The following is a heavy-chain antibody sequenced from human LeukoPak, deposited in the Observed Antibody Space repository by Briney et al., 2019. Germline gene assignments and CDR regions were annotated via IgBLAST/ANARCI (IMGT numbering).Heavy chain of an antibody. CDR2: IYYSGST. Sequence: TSETLSLTCTVSGGSISSSSYYWGWIRQPPGKGPEWIGSIYYSGSTYYNPSLKSRVTISVDTSKNQLSLKLSSVTAADTAVYYCARIPTVTFFDYWGQGTLVTVSS. CDR1: GGSISSSSYY. J-gene: IGHJ4*02. D-gene: IGHD4-17*01. CDR3: ARIPTVTFFDY. V-gene: IGHV4-39*01.